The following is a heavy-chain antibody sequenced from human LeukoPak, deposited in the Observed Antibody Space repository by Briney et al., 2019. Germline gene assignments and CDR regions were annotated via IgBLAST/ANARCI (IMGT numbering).Heavy chain of an antibody. Sequence: GGSLRLSCAASGFTFSSYSMNWVRQAPGKGLEWVSSISSSSSYIYYADSVKGRFTISRDNAKNSLYLQMNSLRAEDTAVYYCARDQVLRFLEWLGEPTDGMDVWGQGTTVTVSS. V-gene: IGHV3-21*01. CDR1: GFTFSSYS. J-gene: IGHJ6*02. D-gene: IGHD3-3*01. CDR2: ISSSSSYI. CDR3: ARDQVLRFLEWLGEPTDGMDV.